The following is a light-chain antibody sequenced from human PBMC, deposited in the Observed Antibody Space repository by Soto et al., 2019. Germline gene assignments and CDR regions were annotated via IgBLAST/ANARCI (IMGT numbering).Light chain of an antibody. CDR2: EVS. CDR1: SSDVGAYNY. J-gene: IGLJ2*01. V-gene: IGLV2-14*01. CDR3: SSYASSSTL. Sequence: QSVLTQPASVSGSPGQSITISCTGTSSDVGAYNYVSWYQQHPGKAPKLIIYEVSNRPSGVSSRFSGSKSGNTASLTISGLQAEDEADYYCSSYASSSTLFGGGTQLTVL.